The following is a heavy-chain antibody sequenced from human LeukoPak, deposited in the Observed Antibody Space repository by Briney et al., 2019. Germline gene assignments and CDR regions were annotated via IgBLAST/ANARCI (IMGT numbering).Heavy chain of an antibody. CDR2: ISYDGSNK. J-gene: IGHJ4*02. V-gene: IGHV3-30-3*01. Sequence: GGSLRLSCAASGFTFSCYAMHWVRQAPGKGLEGVADISYDGSNKYYADSVKGRFTISRDNSKNTLYLQMNSLRTEDTAVYYCAREGYYYDSSGYLDYWGQGTLVTVSS. CDR3: AREGYYYDSSGYLDY. CDR1: GFTFSCYA. D-gene: IGHD3-22*01.